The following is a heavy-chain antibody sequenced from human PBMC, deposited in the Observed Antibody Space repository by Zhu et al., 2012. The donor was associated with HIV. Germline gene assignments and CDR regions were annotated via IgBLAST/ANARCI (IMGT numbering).Heavy chain of an antibody. V-gene: IGHV4-34*01. CDR1: GGSFSGYY. CDR2: INHSGST. D-gene: IGHD1-26*01. CDR3: ARRATWELHRLIDY. Sequence: QVQLQQWGAGLLKPSETLSLTCAVYGGSFSGYYWSWIRRPPGKGLEWIGEINHSGSTNYNPSLKSRVTISVDTSKNQFSLKLSSVTAADTAVYYCARRATWELHRLIDYWGQGTLATSPQ. J-gene: IGHJ4*02.